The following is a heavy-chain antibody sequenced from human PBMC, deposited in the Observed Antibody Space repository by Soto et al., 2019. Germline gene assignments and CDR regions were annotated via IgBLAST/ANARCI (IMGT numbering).Heavy chain of an antibody. J-gene: IGHJ4*02. Sequence: GGSLRLSCAASGVAFSSYGMHWVRQTPGKGLEWVALIWYDGSNKYYADSVKGRFTISRDNSNNTLYLQMNSLRAEDTAVYFCARPRANSYDTLGYYPYYFDFWGQGTLVTVSS. D-gene: IGHD3-22*01. CDR3: ARPRANSYDTLGYYPYYFDF. V-gene: IGHV3-33*01. CDR1: GVAFSSYG. CDR2: IWYDGSNK.